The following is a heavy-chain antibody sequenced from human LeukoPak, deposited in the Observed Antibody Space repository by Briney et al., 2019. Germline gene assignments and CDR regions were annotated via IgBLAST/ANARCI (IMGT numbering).Heavy chain of an antibody. J-gene: IGHJ4*02. V-gene: IGHV3-23*01. Sequence: GGSLGLSCAASGFTFSSYAMSWVRQAPGKGLEWVSAISGSGGSTYYADSVKGRFTISRDNSKNTLYLQMNSLRAEDTAVYYCAKTGEWLVTMASPYFDYWGQGTLVTVSS. D-gene: IGHD6-19*01. CDR1: GFTFSSYA. CDR3: AKTGEWLVTMASPYFDY. CDR2: ISGSGGST.